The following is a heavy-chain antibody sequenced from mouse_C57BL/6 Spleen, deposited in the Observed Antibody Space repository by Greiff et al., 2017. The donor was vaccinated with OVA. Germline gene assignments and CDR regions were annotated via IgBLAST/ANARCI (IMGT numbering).Heavy chain of an antibody. J-gene: IGHJ2*01. Sequence: VKLVESGGGLVKPGGYLKLSCAASGFTFSDYGMHWVRQAPEKGLEWVAYISSGSSTIYYADTVKGRFTISRDNAKNTLFLQMTSLRSEDTAMYYCARPKITTVVFDYWGQGTTLTVSS. CDR2: ISSGSSTI. CDR3: ARPKITTVVFDY. CDR1: GFTFSDYG. D-gene: IGHD1-1*01. V-gene: IGHV5-17*01.